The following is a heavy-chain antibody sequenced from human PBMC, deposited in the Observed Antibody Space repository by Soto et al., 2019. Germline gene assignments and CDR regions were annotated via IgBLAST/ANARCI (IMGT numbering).Heavy chain of an antibody. CDR3: ARDPFAVARNY. D-gene: IGHD6-19*01. CDR1: GFTFSSYS. Sequence: GWSLRLSCAASGFTFSSYSMNLVRQAPGKGLEWVSSISSSSSYIYYADSVKGRFTISRDNAKNSLYLQMNSLRAEDTAVYYCARDPFAVARNYWGEGTLVTVSS. V-gene: IGHV3-21*01. J-gene: IGHJ4*02. CDR2: ISSSSSYI.